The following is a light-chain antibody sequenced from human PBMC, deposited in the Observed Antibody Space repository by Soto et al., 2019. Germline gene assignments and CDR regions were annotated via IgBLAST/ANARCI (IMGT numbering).Light chain of an antibody. Sequence: QSALTQPASVSGSPGQSITISFTGSSSDVGAYNYVSWYQQHPDRAPKLMIFEVSDRPSGVSNRFSGSNSGNTASLTISGLQAEDEADYFCSSYTSNRTLVFGGGTKLTVL. CDR1: SSDVGAYNY. CDR3: SSYTSNRTLV. J-gene: IGLJ3*02. CDR2: EVS. V-gene: IGLV2-14*01.